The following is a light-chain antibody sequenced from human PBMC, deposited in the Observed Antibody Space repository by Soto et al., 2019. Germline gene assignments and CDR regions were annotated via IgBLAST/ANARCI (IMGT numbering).Light chain of an antibody. V-gene: IGKV3-11*01. CDR3: QQRSKWRT. Sequence: EIVFTQSPDTLSLSPGERATLSCRASQSFSGHLAWYRQKPGQAPRLLIYDASKTATGIPARCSGSGFGTDYTLTISSLEPEYAAVDYYQQRSKWRTCGQGTKVDI. CDR2: DAS. J-gene: IGKJ1*01. CDR1: QSFSGH.